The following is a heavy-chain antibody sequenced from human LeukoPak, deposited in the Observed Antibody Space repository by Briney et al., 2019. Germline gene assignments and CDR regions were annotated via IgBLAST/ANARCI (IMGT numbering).Heavy chain of an antibody. J-gene: IGHJ4*02. CDR3: RGIYTSMSYYFDY. CDR2: ISYDGRSK. Sequence: GQSLRLSCAATRFSFSDFAMYWVRQAPGKGLEWVSVISYDGRSKYYADSVKGRFTISRDNSKNTLYLQMNSLRAEDTAVYSCRGIYTSMSYYFDYWGQGTLVTVSS. V-gene: IGHV3-30*04. CDR1: RFSFSDFA. D-gene: IGHD5-18*01.